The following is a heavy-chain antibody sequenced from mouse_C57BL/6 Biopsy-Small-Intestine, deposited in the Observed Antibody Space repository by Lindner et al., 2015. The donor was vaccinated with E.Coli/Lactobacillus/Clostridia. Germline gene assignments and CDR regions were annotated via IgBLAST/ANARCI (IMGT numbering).Heavy chain of an antibody. D-gene: IGHD5-2*01. CDR1: GFTFSDDG. Sequence: VQLQEVWGGLVEPGGSLKLSCGASGFTFSDDGMHWVRQAPEKGLEWVAYISSDSSTIYYTDTVKGRFTISRDNAKNTLFLQMTSLRSEDTAIYYCTRRGNNWYFDVWGTGTTVTVSS. CDR2: ISSDSSTI. CDR3: TRRGNNWYFDV. V-gene: IGHV5-17*01. J-gene: IGHJ1*03.